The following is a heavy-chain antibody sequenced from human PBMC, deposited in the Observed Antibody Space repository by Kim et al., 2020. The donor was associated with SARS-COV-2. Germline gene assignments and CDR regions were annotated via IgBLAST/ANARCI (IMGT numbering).Heavy chain of an antibody. CDR2: IYYSGST. CDR3: ARHRPPSYSGYGTALYYFDY. J-gene: IGHJ4*02. Sequence: SQTLSLTCTVSGGSISSSSYYWGWIRQPPGKGLEWIGSIYYSGSTYYNPSLKSRVTISVDTSKNQFSLKLSSVTAADTAVYYCARHRPPSYSGYGTALYYFDYWGQGTLVTVSS. D-gene: IGHD5-12*01. CDR1: GGSISSSSYY. V-gene: IGHV4-39*01.